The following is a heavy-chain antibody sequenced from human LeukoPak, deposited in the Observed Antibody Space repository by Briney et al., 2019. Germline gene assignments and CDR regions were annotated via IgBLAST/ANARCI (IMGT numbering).Heavy chain of an antibody. J-gene: IGHJ4*02. D-gene: IGHD1-26*01. CDR1: GFTFSIYA. CDR2: LSGTGDST. V-gene: IGHV3-23*01. Sequence: PGGSLRLSCAASGFTFSIYAMSWVRQAPGKGLEWVSTLSGTGDSTYYADSVKGRFTISRNNSKNTLYLQMNSLRAEDTAVFYCAKDLGATIYYFDYWGQGTLVTVSS. CDR3: AKDLGATIYYFDY.